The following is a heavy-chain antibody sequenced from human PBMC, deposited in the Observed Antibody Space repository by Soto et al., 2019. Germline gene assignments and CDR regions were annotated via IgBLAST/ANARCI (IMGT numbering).Heavy chain of an antibody. J-gene: IGHJ4*02. CDR3: GRGSGTTIDD. CDR1: GGSFSGYY. V-gene: IGHV4-34*01. D-gene: IGHD2-21*02. Sequence: QVQLQQWGAGLLKPSETLSLTCAVYGGSFSGYYWSWIRQPPGKGLEWIGEINHSGRTNYTPSLKSRLTISVDTPKNQFSLKLSSVTAADTAVYYCGRGSGTTIDDWGQGTLVTVSS. CDR2: INHSGRT.